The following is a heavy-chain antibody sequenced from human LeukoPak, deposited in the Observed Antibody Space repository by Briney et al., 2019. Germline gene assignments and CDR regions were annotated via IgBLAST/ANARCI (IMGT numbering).Heavy chain of an antibody. V-gene: IGHV4-4*02. CDR3: ARDAVIGELLWFGDGFDP. D-gene: IGHD3-10*01. CDR1: GGSISSTNW. CDR2: IYHSGST. J-gene: IGHJ5*02. Sequence: PSETLSLTCAVSGGSISSTNWWTWVRQSPGKGLEWIGEIYHSGSTNYNPSLKSRVTMSVDTSKNQISLELKSVTAADTAVYYCARDAVIGELLWFGDGFDPWGQGTLVSVSS.